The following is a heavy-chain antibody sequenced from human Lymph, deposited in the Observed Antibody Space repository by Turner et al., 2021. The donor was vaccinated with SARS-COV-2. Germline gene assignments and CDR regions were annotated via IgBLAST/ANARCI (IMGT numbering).Heavy chain of an antibody. Sequence: VQLLESGGGLVQPGGSLRLSCAASGFTFRSYAMHWVRQAPGKGLEWVALISYDGNNIYYAESVKGRFTISRDNSKNTLFVQMNSLRPEDTAVYYCARDWGGSYTNFDYWGQGTLVTVSS. V-gene: IGHV3-30-3*01. CDR2: ISYDGNNI. D-gene: IGHD1-26*01. J-gene: IGHJ4*02. CDR3: ARDWGGSYTNFDY. CDR1: GFTFRSYA.